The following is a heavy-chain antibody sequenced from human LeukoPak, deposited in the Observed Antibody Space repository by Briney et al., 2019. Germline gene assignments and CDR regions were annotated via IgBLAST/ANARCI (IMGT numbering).Heavy chain of an antibody. Sequence: ASVKVYCKASGYTFTSYYMHWVRQAPGQGLEWMGIINPSGGSTSYAQKFQGRVTMTRDTSTSTVYMELSSLRSEDTAVYYCARQSRSRQYFDYWGQGTLVTVSS. CDR2: INPSGGST. CDR1: GYTFTSYY. CDR3: ARQSRSRQYFDY. V-gene: IGHV1-46*01. J-gene: IGHJ4*02.